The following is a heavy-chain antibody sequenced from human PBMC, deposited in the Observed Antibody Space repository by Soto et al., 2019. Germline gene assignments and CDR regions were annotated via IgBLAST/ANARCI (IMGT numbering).Heavy chain of an antibody. J-gene: IGHJ4*02. CDR3: AKDRILRYFDWLLPDPFFDY. Sequence: GGSLRLSCAASGFTFSSYSMNWVRQAPGKGLEWVSSISSSRSYIYYADSVKGRFTISRDNSKNSLYLQMNSLRAEDTAVYYCAKDRILRYFDWLLPDPFFDYWGQGTLVTVSS. V-gene: IGHV3-21*01. D-gene: IGHD3-9*01. CDR2: ISSSRSYI. CDR1: GFTFSSYS.